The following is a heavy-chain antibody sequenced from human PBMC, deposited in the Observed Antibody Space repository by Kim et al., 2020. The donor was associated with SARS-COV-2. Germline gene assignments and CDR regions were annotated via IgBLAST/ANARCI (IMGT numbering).Heavy chain of an antibody. J-gene: IGHJ4*02. D-gene: IGHD6-19*01. V-gene: IGHV1-3*01. CDR1: GYTFTRYG. CDR2: INAGNGNT. Sequence: ASVKVSCKASGYTFTRYGLQWGRQAPGQRLEWMGWINAGNGNTKYSQRFQGRVTITRDTSASTAYMELSNLRSEDTAVYYCARGTMAVVDPFDFWGQGTL. CDR3: ARGTMAVVDPFDF.